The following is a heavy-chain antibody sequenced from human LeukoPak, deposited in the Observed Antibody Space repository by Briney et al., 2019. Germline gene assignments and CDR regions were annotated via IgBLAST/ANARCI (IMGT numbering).Heavy chain of an antibody. Sequence: SETLSLTCTVSGGSISSHYWSWIRQSPGKGLECIGYIHYTGSTDYNPSLKSRVTISVETSKNQFSLKLKSVTAADTAVYYCARGGYYGSGNDFRFDPWGQGTLVTVSS. J-gene: IGHJ5*02. V-gene: IGHV4-59*11. CDR1: GGSISSHY. D-gene: IGHD3-10*01. CDR3: ARGGYYGSGNDFRFDP. CDR2: IHYTGST.